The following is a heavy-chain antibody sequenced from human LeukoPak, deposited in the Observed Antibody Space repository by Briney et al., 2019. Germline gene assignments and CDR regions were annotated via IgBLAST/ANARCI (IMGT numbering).Heavy chain of an antibody. CDR2: ISYDGSNK. CDR3: ARDGYGSGSYIVPLDY. V-gene: IGHV3-30*04. D-gene: IGHD3-10*01. Sequence: GGSLRLSCAASGFTFSSYAMHWVRQAPGKGLEWVAVISYDGSNKYYADSVKGRFTISRDNSKNTLYLQMNSLRAEDTAVYYCARDGYGSGSYIVPLDYWGQGTLVTVSS. J-gene: IGHJ4*02. CDR1: GFTFSSYA.